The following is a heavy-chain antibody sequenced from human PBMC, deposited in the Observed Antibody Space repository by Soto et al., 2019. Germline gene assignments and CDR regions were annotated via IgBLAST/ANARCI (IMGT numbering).Heavy chain of an antibody. D-gene: IGHD3-22*01. V-gene: IGHV3-23*01. CDR1: GFTFNIYA. CDR2: ISRYGDFT. J-gene: IGHJ4*02. Sequence: EVQLLESGGDLIQPGGSLRLSCAASGFTFNIYAMTWVRQAPGKGLEWVSAISRYGDFTYYPDPVEGRFTISRDNSKNTLYLPLNSLRAEDTAVYYCAKDRYLDNDSRGYLFDNWGQGTLVTVSS. CDR3: AKDRYLDNDSRGYLFDN.